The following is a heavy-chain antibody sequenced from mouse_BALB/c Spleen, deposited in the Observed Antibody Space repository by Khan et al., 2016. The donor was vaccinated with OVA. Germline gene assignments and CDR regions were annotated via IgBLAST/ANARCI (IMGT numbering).Heavy chain of an antibody. CDR3: ARQNYYGYAMDY. V-gene: IGHV3-2*02. CDR1: GYSITSDYA. CDR2: ISYSGST. D-gene: IGHD1-1*01. J-gene: IGHJ4*01. Sequence: VQLKESGPGLVKPSQSLSLTCTVTGYSITSDYAWNWIRQFPGNKLEWMGYISYSGSTSYNSSLRSRISITRDTSKNQFFLQLNSVTTEDTATFYCARQNYYGYAMDYWGQGTSVTVSS.